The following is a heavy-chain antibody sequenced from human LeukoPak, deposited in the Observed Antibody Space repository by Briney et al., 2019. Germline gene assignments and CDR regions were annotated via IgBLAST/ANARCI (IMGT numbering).Heavy chain of an antibody. CDR2: INHSGST. Sequence: PSETLSLTCAVYGGSFSGYYWSWIRQPPGKGLEWIGEINHSGSTNYNPSLKSRVTISVDTSKNQFSLKLSSVTAADTAVYYCARLRYSYGPYYYYGMDVWGQGTTVTVSS. J-gene: IGHJ6*02. CDR1: GGSFSGYY. D-gene: IGHD5-18*01. V-gene: IGHV4-34*01. CDR3: ARLRYSYGPYYYYGMDV.